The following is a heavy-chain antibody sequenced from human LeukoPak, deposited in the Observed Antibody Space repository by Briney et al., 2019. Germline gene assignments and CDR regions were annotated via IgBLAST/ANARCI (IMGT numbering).Heavy chain of an antibody. CDR1: GGSISSYY. CDR2: IYYSGST. J-gene: IGHJ4*02. Sequence: TSETLSLTCTVSGGSISSYYWSWIRQPPGKGLEWIGYIYYSGSTNYNPSLKSRVTISVDTSKNQFSLKLSSVTAADTAVYYCAREWDDSSGYYLHYFDYWGQGTLVTVSS. D-gene: IGHD3-22*01. CDR3: AREWDDSSGYYLHYFDY. V-gene: IGHV4-59*01.